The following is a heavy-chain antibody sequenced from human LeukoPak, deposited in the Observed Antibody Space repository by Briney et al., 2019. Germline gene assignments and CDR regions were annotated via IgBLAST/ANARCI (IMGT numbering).Heavy chain of an antibody. V-gene: IGHV4-34*01. CDR3: ARGGNYVWGSYRPISTFDY. CDR2: INRSGST. CDR1: GGSFSGYY. Sequence: PSETLSLTCAVYGGSFSGYYWSWIRQPPGKGLEWIGEINRSGSTNYNPSLKSRVTISVDTSKNQFSLKLSSVTAADTAVYYCARGGNYVWGSYRPISTFDYWGQGTLVTVSS. D-gene: IGHD3-16*02. J-gene: IGHJ4*02.